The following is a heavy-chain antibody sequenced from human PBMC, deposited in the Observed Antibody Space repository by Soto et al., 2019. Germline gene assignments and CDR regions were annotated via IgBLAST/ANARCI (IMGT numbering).Heavy chain of an antibody. CDR2: IYYSGST. CDR1: GGSISSSSYY. CDR3: ARHDGDFWSGCYPNYFDY. V-gene: IGHV4-39*01. J-gene: IGHJ4*02. D-gene: IGHD3-3*01. Sequence: QLQLQESGPGLVKPSETLSLTCTVSGGSISSSSYYWGWIRQPPGKGLEWIGSIYYSGSTYYNPSLKSRVTISVETSKNQFSLKLSSVTAADPAVYYCARHDGDFWSGCYPNYFDYWGQGTLVTVSS.